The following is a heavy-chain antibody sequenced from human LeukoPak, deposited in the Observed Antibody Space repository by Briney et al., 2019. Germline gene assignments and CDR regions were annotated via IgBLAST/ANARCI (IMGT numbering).Heavy chain of an antibody. D-gene: IGHD6-19*01. J-gene: IGHJ5*02. Sequence: SQTLSLTCAISGDSASSNSAAWNWIRQSPSRGLEWLGRTYYRSKWYNGYALSVKSRITINPDTSKNQFSLQLNSVTPEDTAVYYCARNSAYSSGWYGDPKYNWFDPWGQGTLVTVSS. CDR1: GDSASSNSAA. CDR2: TYYRSKWYN. CDR3: ARNSAYSSGWYGDPKYNWFDP. V-gene: IGHV6-1*01.